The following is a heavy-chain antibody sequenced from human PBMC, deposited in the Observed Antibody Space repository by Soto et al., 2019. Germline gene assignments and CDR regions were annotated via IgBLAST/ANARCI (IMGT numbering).Heavy chain of an antibody. D-gene: IGHD6-19*01. CDR3: AKGYNSGWSHFDY. Sequence: PGGSLRLSCAASGFSFSFYSMNWVRQAPGKGLEWVSSISSSRSYIYYADSVKGRFTISRDNSKNTLNLQMNSLRAEDTAVYYCAKGYNSGWSHFDYWGQGTLVTVSS. V-gene: IGHV3-21*04. J-gene: IGHJ4*02. CDR1: GFSFSFYS. CDR2: ISSSRSYI.